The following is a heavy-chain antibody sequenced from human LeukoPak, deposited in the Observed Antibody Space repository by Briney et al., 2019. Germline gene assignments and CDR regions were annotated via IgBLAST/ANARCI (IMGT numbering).Heavy chain of an antibody. Sequence: AAVNFSCKAPGVTFSSYAISWVRHAPGQGIEWMGGIIPIFGAANYAQKFQGRVTITADESTSTTYMELSSLRSEDTAVYYCARAYYDSSGYLAPFDYWGQGTLVTVSS. CDR3: ARAYYDSSGYLAPFDY. V-gene: IGHV1-69*01. CDR1: GVTFSSYA. J-gene: IGHJ4*02. D-gene: IGHD3-22*01. CDR2: IIPIFGAA.